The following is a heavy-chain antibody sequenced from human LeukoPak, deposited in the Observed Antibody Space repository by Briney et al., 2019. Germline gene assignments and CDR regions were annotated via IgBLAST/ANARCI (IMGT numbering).Heavy chain of an antibody. D-gene: IGHD2-15*01. CDR1: GGSISSGSYY. CDR2: IYTSGST. CDR3: ARDGGGSGYSLTGAFDI. J-gene: IGHJ3*02. Sequence: PSETLSLTCTVSGGSISSGSYYWSWIRQPAGKGLEWIGRIYTSGSTNYNPSLKSRVTISVDTSKNQFSLKLSSVTAADTAVYYCARDGGGSGYSLTGAFDICGQGTMVTVSS. V-gene: IGHV4-61*02.